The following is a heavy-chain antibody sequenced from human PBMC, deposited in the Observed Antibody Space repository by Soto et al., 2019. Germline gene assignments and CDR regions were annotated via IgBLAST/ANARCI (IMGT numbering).Heavy chain of an antibody. V-gene: IGHV3-30*04. CDR3: TRGGTPYFDC. Sequence: PGGSLRLSCVASGFTFSSDGMVWVRQAPGKGLEWVTTISPDGRNEHYADSVQGRFTVSRDNSKNTLYLQMDSLRDEDTAVYYCTRGGTPYFDCWGQGTLVTVSS. CDR2: ISPDGRNE. D-gene: IGHD1-26*01. CDR1: GFTFSSDG. J-gene: IGHJ4*02.